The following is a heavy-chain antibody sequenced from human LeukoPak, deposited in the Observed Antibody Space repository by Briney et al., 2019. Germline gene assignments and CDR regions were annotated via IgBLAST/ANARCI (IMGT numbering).Heavy chain of an antibody. CDR2: INSGGSAI. CDR3: ASSLWFGELLFDIDY. V-gene: IGHV3-48*03. Sequence: GGSLRLSCAASGFTFNSYEMNWVRQAPGKGLEWVSYINSGGSAIYYADSVKGRFTISRDNAKNSLYLQMNSLRAEDTAVYYCASSLWFGELLFDIDYWGQGTLVTVSS. D-gene: IGHD3-10*01. CDR1: GFTFNSYE. J-gene: IGHJ4*02.